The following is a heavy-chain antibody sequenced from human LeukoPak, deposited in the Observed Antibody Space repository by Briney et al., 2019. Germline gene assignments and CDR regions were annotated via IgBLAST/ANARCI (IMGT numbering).Heavy chain of an antibody. CDR1: GFTFDDYA. V-gene: IGHV3-9*01. CDR2: ISWNSGSI. D-gene: IGHD3-22*01. J-gene: IGHJ3*02. Sequence: PGGSLRLSCAASGFTFDDYAMHWVRQAPGKGLEWVSGISWNSGSIGYADSVKGRFTISRDNAKNSLYLQMNSLRAEDTALYYCAKEMGQYYDSRGAHAFDIWGQGTMVTVSS. CDR3: AKEMGQYYDSRGAHAFDI.